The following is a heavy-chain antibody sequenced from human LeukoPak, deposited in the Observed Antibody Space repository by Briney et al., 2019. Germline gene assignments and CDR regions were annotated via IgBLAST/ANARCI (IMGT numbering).Heavy chain of an antibody. V-gene: IGHV4-31*03. CDR1: GGSISSGTYY. CDR2: IYYSGST. D-gene: IGHD2-15*01. Sequence: SEALSLTCTVSGGSISSGTYYWSWIRQHPGKGLEWIGYIYYSGSTYYNPSLKSRVTISVDTSKNQFSLKLGSVTAADTAVYYCARGVGYFSGGRCYFDYWGQGTLVTVSS. J-gene: IGHJ4*02. CDR3: ARGVGYFSGGRCYFDY.